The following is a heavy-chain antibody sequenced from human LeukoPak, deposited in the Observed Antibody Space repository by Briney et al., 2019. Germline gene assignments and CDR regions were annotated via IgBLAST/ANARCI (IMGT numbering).Heavy chain of an antibody. J-gene: IGHJ4*02. Sequence: GESLKISCKGSGYSFTSYWIGWLRQMPGKGLEWMGIIYPGDSDTRYSPSFQGQVTISADKSISTAYLQWSSLKASDTAMYYCARRAGSSGYYLSDWGQGTLVTVSS. D-gene: IGHD3-22*01. V-gene: IGHV5-51*01. CDR2: IYPGDSDT. CDR1: GYSFTSYW. CDR3: ARRAGSSGYYLSD.